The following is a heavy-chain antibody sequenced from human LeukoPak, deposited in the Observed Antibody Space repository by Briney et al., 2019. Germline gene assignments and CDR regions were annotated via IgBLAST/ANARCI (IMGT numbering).Heavy chain of an antibody. CDR3: ARASSGWLDY. Sequence: QTGGSLRLSCAASGFTFSSYAMTWVRQAPGKGLEWVSTVSGSGDGAYYADSVKGRFTVSRDNSKNTLYLQMNSLRAEDTAVYYCARASSGWLDYWGQGTLVTVSS. V-gene: IGHV3-23*01. D-gene: IGHD6-19*01. J-gene: IGHJ4*02. CDR1: GFTFSSYA. CDR2: VSGSGDGA.